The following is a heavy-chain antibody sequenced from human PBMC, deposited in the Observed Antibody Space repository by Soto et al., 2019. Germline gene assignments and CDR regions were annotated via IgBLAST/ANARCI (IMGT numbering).Heavy chain of an antibody. Sequence: GGSLRLSCAASGFTFSSYSMNWVRQAPGKGLEWVSSISSSTSYIYYADSVKGRFTISRDNAKNSLYLQMNSLRAEDTAVYYCARVVDYYDPYYYGMDVWGQGTTVTVSS. CDR3: ARVVDYYDPYYYGMDV. J-gene: IGHJ6*02. CDR1: GFTFSSYS. V-gene: IGHV3-21*01. CDR2: ISSSTSYI. D-gene: IGHD3-22*01.